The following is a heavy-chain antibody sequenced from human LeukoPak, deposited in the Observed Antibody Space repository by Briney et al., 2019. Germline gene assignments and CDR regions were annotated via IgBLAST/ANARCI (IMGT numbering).Heavy chain of an antibody. Sequence: SGTLSLTCTVSGDSINSLDLWSWVRQPPGKGLEWIGEMYLSGTTHSNPSVKSRVTISIDKSKNQFFLNLSSVTAADTAVYYCAGLVGRYSSGLYYYCFDYWGQGTLVTVSS. CDR3: AGLVGRYSSGLYYYCFDY. V-gene: IGHV4-4*02. CDR2: MYLSGTT. CDR1: GDSINSLDL. J-gene: IGHJ4*02. D-gene: IGHD3-22*01.